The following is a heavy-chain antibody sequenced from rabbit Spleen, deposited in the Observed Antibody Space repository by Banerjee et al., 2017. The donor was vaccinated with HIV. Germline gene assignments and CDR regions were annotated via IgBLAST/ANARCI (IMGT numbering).Heavy chain of an antibody. CDR1: GFSFNSGDD. Sequence: QSLEESGGGLVKPGGTLTLTCKASGFSFNSGDDMCWVRQAPGKGLEWIACIYAGSSNNAYSATWAKGRFTISKTSSTTVTLQMTSLTAADTATYFCARDTSTSFSTYGMDLWGPGTLVTV. V-gene: IGHV1S40*01. J-gene: IGHJ6*01. CDR3: ARDTSTSFSTYGMDL. CDR2: IYAGSSNNA. D-gene: IGHD1-1*01.